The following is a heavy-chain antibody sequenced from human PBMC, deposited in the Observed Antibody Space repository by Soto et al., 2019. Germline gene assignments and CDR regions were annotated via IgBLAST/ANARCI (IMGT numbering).Heavy chain of an antibody. Sequence: EVQLLESGGGLVQPGGSLRLSCAASGFTFSSYAMSWVRQAPGKGLEWVSAISGSGGSTYYADSVKGRFTISRDNSKNTLYLQMNSLRAEDTAVYYCAKHGMLVATMSEEDAGFDYWGQGTLVTVSS. J-gene: IGHJ4*02. CDR2: ISGSGGST. CDR3: AKHGMLVATMSEEDAGFDY. CDR1: GFTFSSYA. D-gene: IGHD5-12*01. V-gene: IGHV3-23*01.